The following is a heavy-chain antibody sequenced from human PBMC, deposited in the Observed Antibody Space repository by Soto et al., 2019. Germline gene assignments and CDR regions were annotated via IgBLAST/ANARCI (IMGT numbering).Heavy chain of an antibody. D-gene: IGHD1-1*01. CDR2: AYYSEST. Sequence: ETLSLTCTVSGASIRSSTYQWGWIRQPPGRGLGWIGSAYYSESTYYNPSLKSRVTISVDTSKNQFSLKVSSVTAADTAVYYCARHRNWKADYWGQGTLVTSP. V-gene: IGHV4-39*01. J-gene: IGHJ4*02. CDR3: ARHRNWKADY. CDR1: GASIRSSTYQ.